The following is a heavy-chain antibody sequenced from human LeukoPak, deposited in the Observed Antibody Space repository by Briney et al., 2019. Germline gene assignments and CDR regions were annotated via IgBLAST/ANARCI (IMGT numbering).Heavy chain of an antibody. Sequence: PSETLSLTCAVSGGSISSYYCTWIRQPPGMGLEWIGYVYYSGSTNYNPSLKSRVTISIDTSKNQFSLKLSSVTASDTAVYYCTRNGQQLRYFQHWGQGTLVTVSS. CDR2: VYYSGST. D-gene: IGHD6-13*01. V-gene: IGHV4-59*01. J-gene: IGHJ1*01. CDR1: GGSISSYY. CDR3: TRNGQQLRYFQH.